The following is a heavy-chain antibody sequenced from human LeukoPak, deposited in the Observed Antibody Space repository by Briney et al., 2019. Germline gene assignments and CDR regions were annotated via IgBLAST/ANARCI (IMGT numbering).Heavy chain of an antibody. V-gene: IGHV1-69*05. CDR3: ARGRDGYKFDY. D-gene: IGHD5-24*01. CDR2: IIPIFDTT. Sequence: GASVKVSCKASGYTFTDNYIHWVRQAPGQGLEWMGGIIPIFDTTNYAQKFQGRVTITTDESTSTAYMELSSLRSEDTAVYYCARGRDGYKFDYWGQGTLVTVSS. CDR1: GYTFTDNY. J-gene: IGHJ4*02.